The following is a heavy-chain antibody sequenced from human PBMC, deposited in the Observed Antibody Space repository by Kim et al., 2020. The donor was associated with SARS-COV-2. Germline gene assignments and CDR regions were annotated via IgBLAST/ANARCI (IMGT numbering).Heavy chain of an antibody. CDR1: GFTFSSYG. CDR2: ISYDGSNK. Sequence: GGSLRLSCAASGFTFSSYGMHWVRQAPGKGLEWVAVISYDGSNKYYADSVKGRFTISRDNSKNTLYLQMNSLRAEDTAVYYCAKEGVYSSRPRENWFDPWGQGTLVTVSS. D-gene: IGHD6-13*01. V-gene: IGHV3-30*18. CDR3: AKEGVYSSRPRENWFDP. J-gene: IGHJ5*02.